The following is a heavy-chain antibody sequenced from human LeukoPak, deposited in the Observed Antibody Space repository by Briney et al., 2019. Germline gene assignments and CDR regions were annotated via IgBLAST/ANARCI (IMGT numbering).Heavy chain of an antibody. J-gene: IGHJ2*01. D-gene: IGHD3-16*02. CDR1: GGSIIGFN. CDR2: IYYGGTT. V-gene: IGHV4-59*12. CDR3: AREMRPRYFGRNGHFDL. Sequence: PSETLSLTGTGSGGSIIGFNWRRLRQPPGKGLEWSGFIYYGGTTNYNSSLNSRVTMSMDTSKNKFSLQLGSVTAADTAVYYCAREMRPRYFGRNGHFDLWGRGTLVTVSS.